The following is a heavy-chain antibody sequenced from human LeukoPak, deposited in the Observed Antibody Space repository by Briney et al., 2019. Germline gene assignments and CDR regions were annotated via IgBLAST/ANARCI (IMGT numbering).Heavy chain of an antibody. CDR3: AKGGFGYGDPFDY. V-gene: IGHV3-7*03. CDR2: IKQDGSEK. D-gene: IGHD4-17*01. Sequence: PGGSLRLSCAASGFTFSSYWMSWVRQAPGKGLEWVANIKQDGSEKYYVDSVKGRFTISRDNAKNSLYLQMNSLRTEDTALYYCAKGGFGYGDPFDYWGQGTLVTVSS. J-gene: IGHJ4*02. CDR1: GFTFSSYW.